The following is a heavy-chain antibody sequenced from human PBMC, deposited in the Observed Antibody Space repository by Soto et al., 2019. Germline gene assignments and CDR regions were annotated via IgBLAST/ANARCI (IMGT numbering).Heavy chain of an antibody. CDR3: VSQRTTVPTQPYFDY. CDR2: VYYRGRS. D-gene: IGHD4-17*01. J-gene: IGHJ4*02. V-gene: IGHV4-39*01. CDR1: GGSVTNSSYY. Sequence: SETLSLTCTVSGGSVTNSSYYWGWIRQSPGKGLEWIGSVYYRGRSYSKSSVKSRVTISVDTSKNRFSLSLNSVTASDTAVYFCVSQRTTVPTQPYFDYWGPGPLVTVSS.